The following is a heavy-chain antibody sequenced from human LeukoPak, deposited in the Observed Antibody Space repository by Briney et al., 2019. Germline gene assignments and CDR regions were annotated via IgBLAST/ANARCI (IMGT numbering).Heavy chain of an antibody. CDR3: ARDQSQLRDSRWFDP. CDR2: VYYTGST. CDR1: GGSISSSSYY. Sequence: SETLSLTCTVSGGSISSSSYYWSWIRQPPGKGLEWIGYVYYTGSTKYNPSLKRRVTISVDTSKNQFSLKLSSVTAADTAVYYCARDQSQLRDSRWFDPWGQGTLVTVSS. D-gene: IGHD2-2*01. J-gene: IGHJ5*02. V-gene: IGHV4-61*01.